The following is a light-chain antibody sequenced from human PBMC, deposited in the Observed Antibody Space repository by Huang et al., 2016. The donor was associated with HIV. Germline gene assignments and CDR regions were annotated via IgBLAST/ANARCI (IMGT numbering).Light chain of an antibody. CDR1: QSVSSY. CDR3: QQRSNWPLALT. J-gene: IGKJ4*01. V-gene: IGKV3-11*01. CDR2: DAS. Sequence: EIVLTQSPATLSLSPGERATLSCRASQSVSSYLAWYQQKPGQAPRLLIYDASNRDTGIPASFNGSGSGTDFTLTISSLEPEDFAVYYCQQRSNWPLALTFGGGTKVEIK.